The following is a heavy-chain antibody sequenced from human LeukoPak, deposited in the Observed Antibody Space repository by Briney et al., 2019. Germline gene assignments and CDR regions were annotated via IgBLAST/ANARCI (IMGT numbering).Heavy chain of an antibody. CDR3: ARVPTVTTYYLDY. J-gene: IGHJ4*02. CDR1: GGSISSYY. CDR2: IYYSGST. V-gene: IGHV4-59*01. Sequence: PSETLSLTCTVSGGSISSYYWSWIRQPPGKGLEWIGYIYYSGSTNYNPSLKSRVTISVDTSKNQFSLKLSSVTAADTAVYYCARVPTVTTYYLDYWGQGTLVTVSS. D-gene: IGHD4-17*01.